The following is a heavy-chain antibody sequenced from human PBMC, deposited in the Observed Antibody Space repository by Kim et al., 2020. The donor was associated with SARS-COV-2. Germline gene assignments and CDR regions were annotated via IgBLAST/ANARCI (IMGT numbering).Heavy chain of an antibody. CDR2: ISAYNGNT. J-gene: IGHJ6*03. Sequence: ASVKVSCKASGYTFTSYGISWVRQAPGQGLEWMGWISAYNGNTNYAQKLQGRVTMTTDTSTSTAYMELRSLRSDDTAVYYCARSVVPAAIPNLRSYYYYYMDVWGKGTTVTVSS. CDR3: ARSVVPAAIPNLRSYYYYYMDV. CDR1: GYTFTSYG. V-gene: IGHV1-18*01. D-gene: IGHD2-2*01.